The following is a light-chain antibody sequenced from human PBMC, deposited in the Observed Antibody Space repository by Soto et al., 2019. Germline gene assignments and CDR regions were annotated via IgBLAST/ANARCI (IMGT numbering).Light chain of an antibody. Sequence: EIVMTQSPATLSVSPGERATISCRASQSVSGNLAWYQQKPGQAPRLLIYGASTRASGIPARFSGSGSGTEFTLTISSLQSEDFAVYYCQQYNNGPGTFGQGTKVEIK. J-gene: IGKJ1*01. CDR3: QQYNNGPGT. CDR2: GAS. V-gene: IGKV3-15*01. CDR1: QSVSGN.